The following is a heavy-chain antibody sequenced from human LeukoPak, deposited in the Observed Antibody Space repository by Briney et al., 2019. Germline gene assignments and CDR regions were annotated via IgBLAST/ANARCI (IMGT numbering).Heavy chain of an antibody. CDR3: ARRVRSADHRCDF. Sequence: SETLSLTCTVSGGSVSSSPYYWGWIRQPPGKGLEWIGSIYYSGSTYYNPSLKSRVTISVDTSKNQFSLQVTSVTAADTAVYYCARRVRSADHRCDFWGQGTLVTVSS. V-gene: IGHV4-39*01. J-gene: IGHJ4*02. CDR1: GGSVSSSPYY. CDR2: IYYSGST. D-gene: IGHD1-14*01.